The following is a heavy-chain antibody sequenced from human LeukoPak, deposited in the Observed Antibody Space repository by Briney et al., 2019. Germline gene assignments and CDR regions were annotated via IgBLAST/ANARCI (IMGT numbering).Heavy chain of an antibody. J-gene: IGHJ3*02. CDR2: IYYSGST. V-gene: IGHV4-31*03. CDR3: ARGSPDLYCTNGVCHPALFYAFDI. CDR1: GGSISSGGYY. D-gene: IGHD2-8*01. Sequence: SRTLSLTCTVSGGSISSGGYYWSWIRQHPGKGLEWIGYIYYSGSTYYNPSLKSRVTISVDTSKNQFSLKLSSVTAADTAVYYCARGSPDLYCTNGVCHPALFYAFDIWGQGTMVTVSS.